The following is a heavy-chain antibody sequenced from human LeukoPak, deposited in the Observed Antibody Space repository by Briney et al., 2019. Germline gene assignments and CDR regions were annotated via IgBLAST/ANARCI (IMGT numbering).Heavy chain of an antibody. CDR2: IYWNDDK. V-gene: IGHV2-5*01. CDR3: AHRNDYVWGSYRSTYYFDY. J-gene: IGHJ4*02. D-gene: IGHD3-16*02. CDR1: GFSLSTSGVG. Sequence: ESGPTLVKPTQTLTLTCTFSGFSLSTSGVGVGWIRQPPGKALEWLALIYWNDDKRYSPSLKSRLTITKDTSKNQVVLTMTNMDPVDTATYYCAHRNDYVWGSYRSTYYFDYWGQGTLVTVSS.